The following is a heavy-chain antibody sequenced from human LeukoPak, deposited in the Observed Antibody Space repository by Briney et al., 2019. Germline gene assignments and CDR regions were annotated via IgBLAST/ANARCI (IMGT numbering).Heavy chain of an antibody. CDR3: VGSSGFDPRDAIDI. D-gene: IGHD5-12*01. J-gene: IGHJ3*02. V-gene: IGHV1-2*02. CDR1: GHTLTGYY. CDR2: TNPRSGDT. Sequence: ASVKVSCKASGHTLTGYYIHWVRQATGQGLEWMGWTNPRSGDTKNAEEFQGRVTMTRDRSINTFYMDLSRLRSDDTAIYFCVGSSGFDPRDAIDICGQGRPLAVSS.